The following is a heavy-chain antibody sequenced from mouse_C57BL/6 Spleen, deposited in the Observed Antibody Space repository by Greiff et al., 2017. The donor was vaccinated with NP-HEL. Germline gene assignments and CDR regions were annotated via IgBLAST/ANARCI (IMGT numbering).Heavy chain of an antibody. J-gene: IGHJ3*01. D-gene: IGHD2-4*01. CDR3: ASQGNYDYDGGFAY. Sequence: EVQGVESGGDLVKPGGSLKLSCAASGFTFSSYGMSWVRQTPDKRLEWVATISSGGSYTYYPDSVKGRFTISRDNAKNTLYLQMSSLKSEDTAMYYCASQGNYDYDGGFAYWGQGTLVTVSA. V-gene: IGHV5-6*01. CDR2: ISSGGSYT. CDR1: GFTFSSYG.